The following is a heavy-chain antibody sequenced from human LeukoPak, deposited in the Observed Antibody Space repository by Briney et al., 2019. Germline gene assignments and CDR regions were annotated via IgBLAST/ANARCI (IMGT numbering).Heavy chain of an antibody. CDR3: ARPPTLVRGVALYYFDY. CDR2: ITHSGST. J-gene: IGHJ4*02. Sequence: SETLSLTCAVYGGSFSGYYWSWIRQPPGKGLEWIGEITHSGSTNYNPSLKSRVTISVDTSKNQFSLKLSSVTAADTAVYYCARPPTLVRGVALYYFDYWGQGILVTVSS. V-gene: IGHV4-34*01. D-gene: IGHD3-10*01. CDR1: GGSFSGYY.